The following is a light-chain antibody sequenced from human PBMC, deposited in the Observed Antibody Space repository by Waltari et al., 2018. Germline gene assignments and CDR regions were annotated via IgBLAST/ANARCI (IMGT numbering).Light chain of an antibody. CDR1: SSTIGSNP. Sequence: QSVLTQPPSASGTPGQRVTISCSGSSSTIGSNPVNWYQQLPGTAPKLLIYSNNQRPSGVPDRFSGSKSGTSASLTISGLQSEDEADYSCAAWDDSLNAPCVFGGGTKLTVL. CDR3: AAWDDSLNAPCV. V-gene: IGLV1-44*01. J-gene: IGLJ3*02. CDR2: SNN.